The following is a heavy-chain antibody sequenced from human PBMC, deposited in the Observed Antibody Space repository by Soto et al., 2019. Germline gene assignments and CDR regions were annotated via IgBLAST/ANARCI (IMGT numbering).Heavy chain of an antibody. Sequence: GGSLRLSCAASGFTFSSYGMHWVRQAPGKGLEWVAVISYDGSNKYYADSVKGRFTISRDNSKNTLYLQMNSLRAEDTAVYYCAKVHTNGVCLDYWGQGTLVTVSS. CDR1: GFTFSSYG. CDR3: AKVHTNGVCLDY. CDR2: ISYDGSNK. J-gene: IGHJ4*02. D-gene: IGHD2-8*01. V-gene: IGHV3-30*18.